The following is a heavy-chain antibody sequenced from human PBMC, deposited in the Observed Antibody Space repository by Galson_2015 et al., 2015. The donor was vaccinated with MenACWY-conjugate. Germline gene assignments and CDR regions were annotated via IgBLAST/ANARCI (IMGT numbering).Heavy chain of an antibody. D-gene: IGHD1-26*01. V-gene: IGHV3-66*02. CDR1: GFTVSSNY. J-gene: IGHJ3*02. CDR3: ARVLRAIVGATRGAFDI. CDR2: IYSGGST. Sequence: SLRLSCAASGFTVSSNYMSWVRQAPGKGLEWVSVIYSGGSTYYADSVKGRLTISRDNSKNTLYLQMNSLRAEDTAVYYCARVLRAIVGATRGAFDIWGQGTMVTVSS.